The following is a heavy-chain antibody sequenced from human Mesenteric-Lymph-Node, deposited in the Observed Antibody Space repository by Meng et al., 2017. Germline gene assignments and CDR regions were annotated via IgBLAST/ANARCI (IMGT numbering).Heavy chain of an antibody. V-gene: IGHV4-30-4*08. CDR2: IYYSGST. CDR1: GGSISSGGYY. CDR3: AREGRSHQVGVSVY. D-gene: IGHD2-21*01. J-gene: IGHJ4*02. Sequence: VQLQESGPGLVKPSQTLSLTCTVSGGSISSGGYYWSWIRQHPGKGLEWIGYIYYSGSTYYNPSLKSRVTISVDTSKNQFSLKLRFVTAADTAVYYCAREGRSHQVGVSVYWGQGNLVTVSS.